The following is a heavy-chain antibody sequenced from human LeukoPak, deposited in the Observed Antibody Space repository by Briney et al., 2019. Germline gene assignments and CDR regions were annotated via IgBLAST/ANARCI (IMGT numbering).Heavy chain of an antibody. CDR2: IWYDGSNK. Sequence: GRSLRLSCAASGFTFSSYGVHWVRQAPGKGLEWVAVIWYDGSNKYYADSVKGRFTISRDNSKNTLYLQMNSLRAEDTAVYYCASRITMVRGVIVFWGQGTLVTVSS. J-gene: IGHJ4*02. V-gene: IGHV3-33*01. CDR1: GFTFSSYG. CDR3: ASRITMVRGVIVF. D-gene: IGHD3-10*01.